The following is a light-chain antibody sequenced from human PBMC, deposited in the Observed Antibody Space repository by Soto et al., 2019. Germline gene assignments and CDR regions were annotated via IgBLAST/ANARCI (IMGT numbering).Light chain of an antibody. CDR1: QTISSW. CDR2: KAS. CDR3: QHYNSYSEA. Sequence: DIQMTHSPSTLSGSVGDRVTITCRASQTISSWLAWYQQKPGKAPKLLIYKASTLKSGVSSRFSGSGSGTEFTLTISSLQPDDFATYYCQHYNSYSEAFGQGTKVDI. V-gene: IGKV1-5*03. J-gene: IGKJ1*01.